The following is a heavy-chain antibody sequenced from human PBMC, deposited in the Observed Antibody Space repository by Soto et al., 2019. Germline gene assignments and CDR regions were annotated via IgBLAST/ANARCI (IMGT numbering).Heavy chain of an antibody. CDR1: GFTFDDYA. CDR3: GKDIFSRSGCCRGGSFYVYYGMDV. CDR2: ISWNSGSI. J-gene: IGHJ6*02. Sequence: VQLVESGGGLVQPGRSLRLSCAASGFTFDDYAMHWVRQAPGKGLEWVSGISWNSGSIGYADSVKGRFTISRDNTKNSLYRQKNRQRAEEPELYYCGKDIFSRSGCCRGGSFYVYYGMDVWGQGTTVTVSS. V-gene: IGHV3-9*01. D-gene: IGHD2-15*01.